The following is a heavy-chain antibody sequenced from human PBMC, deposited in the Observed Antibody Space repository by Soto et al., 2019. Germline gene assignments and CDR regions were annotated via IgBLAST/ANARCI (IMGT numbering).Heavy chain of an antibody. CDR1: VFAFISYW. D-gene: IGHD3-22*01. J-gene: IGHJ4*02. CDR2: INSDGSST. CDR3: ARWQGGYYYDSSGYH. Sequence: PGGSLRLSCASSVFAFISYWMQWVRQAPGKGLVWVSRINSDGSSTSYADSVKGRFTISRDNAKNTLYLQMDSLRAEDTAVYYCARWQGGYYYDSSGYHWGQGTLVTVSS. V-gene: IGHV3-74*01.